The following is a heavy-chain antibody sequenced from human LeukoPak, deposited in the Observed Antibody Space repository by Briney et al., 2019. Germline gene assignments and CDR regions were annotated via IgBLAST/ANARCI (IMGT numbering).Heavy chain of an antibody. CDR1: GFTFSNYW. J-gene: IGHJ4*02. V-gene: IGHV3-74*01. Sequence: GGSLRLSCAASGFTFSNYWTNWVRQAPGKGLVWVSRINSDGSKTDYADSVKGRFTISRDNAKNTLYLQMDSLRAKDTAIYYCTRGADYWGQGTLVTVSS. CDR3: TRGADY. CDR2: INSDGSKT.